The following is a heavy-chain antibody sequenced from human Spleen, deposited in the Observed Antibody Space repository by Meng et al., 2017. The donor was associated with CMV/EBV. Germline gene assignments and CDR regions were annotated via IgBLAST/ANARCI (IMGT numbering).Heavy chain of an antibody. J-gene: IGHJ4*02. CDR2: IGGGATLNT. D-gene: IGHD3-3*01. CDR1: GFTFTTYA. CDR3: STIRFLDWLFPFDY. V-gene: IGHV3-23*05. Sequence: GESLKISCAASGFTFTTYAMSWVRQFPGKRLEWVSSIGGGATLNTYYTDSVKGRFTISRDNSRTTLYLQMNSLRAEDTAVYYCSTIRFLDWLFPFDYWGQGTLVTVSS.